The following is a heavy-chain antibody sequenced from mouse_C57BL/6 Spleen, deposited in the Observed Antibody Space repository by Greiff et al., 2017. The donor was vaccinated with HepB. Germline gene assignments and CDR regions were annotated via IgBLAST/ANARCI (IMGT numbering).Heavy chain of an antibody. V-gene: IGHV1-52*01. CDR3: ARLRRGFFYAMDY. D-gene: IGHD2-12*01. J-gene: IGHJ4*01. Sequence: QVQLKQPGAELVRPGSSVKLSCKASGYTFTSYWMHWVKQRPIQGLEWIGNIDPSDSETHYNQKFKDKATLTVDKSSSTAYMQLSSLTSEDSAVYYCARLRRGFFYAMDYWGQGTSVTVSS. CDR1: GYTFTSYW. CDR2: IDPSDSET.